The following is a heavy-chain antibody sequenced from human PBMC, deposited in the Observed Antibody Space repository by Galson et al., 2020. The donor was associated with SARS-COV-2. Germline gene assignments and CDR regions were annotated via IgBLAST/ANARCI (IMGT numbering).Heavy chain of an antibody. J-gene: IGHJ6*02. CDR1: GYSVTSGYY. CDR2: IYHSGST. V-gene: IGHV4-38-2*01. Sequence: PSETLSLTCAVSGYSVTSGYYWGWIRQPPGKGLEWIGTIYHSGSTYYNPSLKSRVTISVDTSKNQFSLNLSSVTAADTAVYYCARARYCSSTSCSNFYGMDVWGQGTTVTVSS. D-gene: IGHD2-2*01. CDR3: ARARYCSSTSCSNFYGMDV.